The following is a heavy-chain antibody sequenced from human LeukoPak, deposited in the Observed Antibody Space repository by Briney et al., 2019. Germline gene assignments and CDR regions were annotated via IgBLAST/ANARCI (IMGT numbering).Heavy chain of an antibody. Sequence: PGGSLRLSCAASGFTFSRYEMNWIRQAPRQGLEWVAHISGSGSTIYYADSVKGRFTISRDNAKDLLYLQMNSLRVEDADIYHCVRDRGPLAGGQWWFDPWGQGTLVTVSS. CDR2: ISGSGSTI. CDR3: VRDRGPLAGGQWWFDP. D-gene: IGHD2-8*01. J-gene: IGHJ5*02. CDR1: GFTFSRYE. V-gene: IGHV3-48*03.